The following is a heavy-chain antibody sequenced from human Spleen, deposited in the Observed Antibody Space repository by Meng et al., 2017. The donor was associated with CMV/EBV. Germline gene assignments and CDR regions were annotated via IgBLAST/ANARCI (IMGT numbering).Heavy chain of an antibody. CDR3: ARDAYYDFWSGLGWGFDP. Sequence: FTFSDYSMSWIRQAAGKGLEWVSYISSSGNTIYYADSVKGRFTISRDNAKNSLYVQMNSLRAEDTAVYYCARDAYYDFWSGLGWGFDPWGQGTLVTVSS. CDR1: FTFSDYS. D-gene: IGHD3-3*01. J-gene: IGHJ5*02. CDR2: ISSSGNTI. V-gene: IGHV3-11*01.